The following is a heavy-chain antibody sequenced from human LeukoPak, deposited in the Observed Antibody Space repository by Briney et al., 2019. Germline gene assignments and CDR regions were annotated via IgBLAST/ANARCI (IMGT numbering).Heavy chain of an antibody. V-gene: IGHV4-59*08. CDR3: ARQIFTRYYDFWSGYLDWFDP. D-gene: IGHD3-3*01. CDR1: GGSISSYY. Sequence: SETLSLTCTVSGGSISSYYWSWIRQPPGKGLEWIGYIFYSGSTNYNPPLKSRVTISVDTSKNQFSLKLSSVTAADTAVYYCARQIFTRYYDFWSGYLDWFDPWGQGTLVTVSS. J-gene: IGHJ5*02. CDR2: IFYSGST.